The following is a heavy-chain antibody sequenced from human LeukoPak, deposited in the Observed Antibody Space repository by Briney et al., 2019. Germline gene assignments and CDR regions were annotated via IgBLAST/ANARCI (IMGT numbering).Heavy chain of an antibody. Sequence: PGGSLRLSCAASGFTFSIYAMHWVRQAPGKGLEWVAVISYDGSNKYYADSVKGRFTISRDNSKNTLYLQMNSLRAEDTAVYYCAREEYCSSTSCYTWWDYYYYYGMDVWGQGTTVPVSS. CDR3: AREEYCSSTSCYTWWDYYYYYGMDV. CDR2: ISYDGSNK. CDR1: GFTFSIYA. V-gene: IGHV3-30*04. D-gene: IGHD2-2*02. J-gene: IGHJ6*02.